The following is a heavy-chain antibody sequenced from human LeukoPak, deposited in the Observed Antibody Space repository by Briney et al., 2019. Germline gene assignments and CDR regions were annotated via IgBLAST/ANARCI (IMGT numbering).Heavy chain of an antibody. V-gene: IGHV3-30*02. CDR3: ARHYSSSWYHTNQYYFDY. J-gene: IGHJ4*02. Sequence: GGSLRLPCAASGFTFSSYGMHWVRQAPGKGLEWVAFIRYDGSNKYYADSVKGRFAISRDNSKNMLYLQMNSLRAEDTAVYYCARHYSSSWYHTNQYYFDYWGQGTLVTVSS. CDR2: IRYDGSNK. D-gene: IGHD6-13*01. CDR1: GFTFSSYG.